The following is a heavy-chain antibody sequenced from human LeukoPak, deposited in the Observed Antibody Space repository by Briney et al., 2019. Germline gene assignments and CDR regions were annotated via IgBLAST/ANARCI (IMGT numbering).Heavy chain of an antibody. CDR2: ISDSSGNT. D-gene: IGHD1-1*01. Sequence: GRSMTPSCPLYTFTSSTYALSCVRQAPGKGLEWVSAISDSSGNTHYADSVKGRFTISRDNSKNTLYLQMNSLRAEDTAVYYCAKDRVSRLQLSDDYWGQGTLVTVSS. CDR1: TFTSSTYA. V-gene: IGHV3-23*01. J-gene: IGHJ4*02. CDR3: AKDRVSRLQLSDDY.